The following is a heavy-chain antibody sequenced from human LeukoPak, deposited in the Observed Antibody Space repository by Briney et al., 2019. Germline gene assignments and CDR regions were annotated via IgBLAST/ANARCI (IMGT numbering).Heavy chain of an antibody. CDR1: GFTFSSYS. D-gene: IGHD2/OR15-2a*01. CDR2: ISSSSSYI. Sequence: GGSLRLSCAASGFTFSSYSMNWVRQAPGKGLEWVSSISSSSSYIYYADSVKGRFTISRDNAKNSLYLQMNSLRAEDTAVYLCARDRSMPYYMDVWGKGTTVTVSS. V-gene: IGHV3-21*01. J-gene: IGHJ6*03. CDR3: ARDRSMPYYMDV.